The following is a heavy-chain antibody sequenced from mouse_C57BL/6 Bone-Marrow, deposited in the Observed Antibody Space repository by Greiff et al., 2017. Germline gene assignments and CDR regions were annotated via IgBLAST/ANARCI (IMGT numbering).Heavy chain of an antibody. CDR1: GYTFTDYY. J-gene: IGHJ2*03. CDR3: ARDYYGSSWYFDY. D-gene: IGHD1-1*01. Sequence: VQLQQSGPELVKPGASVKLSCKASGYTFTDYYMNWVKQSHGKSLEWIGDINPNNGGTSYNQKLKGKATLTVDKSSSTAYMELRSLTSEDSAVYYCARDYYGSSWYFDYWGQGTSLTVSS. V-gene: IGHV1-26*01. CDR2: INPNNGGT.